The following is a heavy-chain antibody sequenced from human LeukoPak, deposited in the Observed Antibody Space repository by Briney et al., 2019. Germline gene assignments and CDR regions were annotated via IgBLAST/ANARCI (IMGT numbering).Heavy chain of an antibody. CDR3: ARNNGVDV. CDR2: VNRDGSVT. J-gene: IGHJ6*02. Sequence: GGSLRLSCAASGFALSSHWMTWVRQVPGRGPEWVANVNRDGSVTYYLDSVKGRFTISKDNAKNSLYLQMNSLRAEDTALYHCARNNGVDVWGQGTTVIVSS. CDR1: GFALSSHW. V-gene: IGHV3-7*03.